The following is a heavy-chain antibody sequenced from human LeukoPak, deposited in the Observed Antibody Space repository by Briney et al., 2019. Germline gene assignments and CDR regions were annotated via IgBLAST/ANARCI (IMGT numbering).Heavy chain of an antibody. CDR2: INLKSGGR. Sequence: ASVKVSCKASGYSFSGYYIHWVRQAPGQGLEWMGWINLKSGGRNYAQKFQGRVTMTRDTSISTAYMELSRLRSDDTAVYYCARDTIPLYYFDSSGYYFHPDYWGQGTLVTVSS. CDR3: ARDTIPLYYFDSSGYYFHPDY. J-gene: IGHJ4*02. D-gene: IGHD3-22*01. V-gene: IGHV1-2*02. CDR1: GYSFSGYY.